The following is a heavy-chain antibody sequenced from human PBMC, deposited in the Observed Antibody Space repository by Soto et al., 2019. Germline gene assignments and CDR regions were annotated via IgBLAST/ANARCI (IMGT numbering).Heavy chain of an antibody. CDR2: ISAYNGNT. D-gene: IGHD6-19*01. Sequence: GASVKVSCKASGYTFTSYGISWVRQAPGQGLERMGWISAYNGNTNYAQKLQGRVTMTTDTSTSTAYMELRSLRSDDTAVYYCARDGAAVAGTHYYYGMDVWGQGTTVTVSS. J-gene: IGHJ6*02. CDR1: GYTFTSYG. V-gene: IGHV1-18*01. CDR3: ARDGAAVAGTHYYYGMDV.